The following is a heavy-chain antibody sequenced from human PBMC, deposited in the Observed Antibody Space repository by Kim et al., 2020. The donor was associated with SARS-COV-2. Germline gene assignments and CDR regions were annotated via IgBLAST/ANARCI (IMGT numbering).Heavy chain of an antibody. CDR3: ARDFKAGYQD. Sequence: STSYADSVKGRFTISRDNAKNTLYLQMNSLRAEDTAVYYCARDFKAGYQDWGQGTLVTVSS. CDR2: ST. J-gene: IGHJ4*02. D-gene: IGHD3-9*01. V-gene: IGHV3-74*01.